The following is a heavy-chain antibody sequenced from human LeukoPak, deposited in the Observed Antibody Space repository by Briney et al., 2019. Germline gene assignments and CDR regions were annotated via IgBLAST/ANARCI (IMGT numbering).Heavy chain of an antibody. Sequence: PSETLSLTCVQPVGSIRGYCGSWIPQPPGKGLERIGSIYDSRSTKYNPSLKSRVTISVDTSKNQFSLKDTSVSAANTAVYYCARQYYFDDYAFDIWGQGTMVTVSS. V-gene: IGHV4-59*01. CDR1: VGSIRGYC. CDR3: ARQYYFDDYAFDI. D-gene: IGHD3-22*01. J-gene: IGHJ3*02. CDR2: IYDSRST.